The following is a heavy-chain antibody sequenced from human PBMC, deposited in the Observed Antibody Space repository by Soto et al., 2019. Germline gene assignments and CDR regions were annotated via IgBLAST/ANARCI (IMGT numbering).Heavy chain of an antibody. Sequence: PSETLSLTCSVSGGSINSYWWSWIRQPAGKGLEWIGRVYSSGTTDYNPSLNSRATMSVETSKNQFSLKLSSVTAADTAVYYCARDIGSFAYGEGYCGQGIKVTVYS. J-gene: IGHJ4*02. V-gene: IGHV4-4*07. CDR2: VYSSGTT. CDR3: ARDIGSFAYGEGY. CDR1: GGSINSYW. D-gene: IGHD3-10*01.